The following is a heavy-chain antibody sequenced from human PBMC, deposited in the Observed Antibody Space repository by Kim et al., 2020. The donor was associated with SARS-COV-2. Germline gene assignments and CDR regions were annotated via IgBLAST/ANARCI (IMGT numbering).Heavy chain of an antibody. CDR3: ARVRGGYVSY. D-gene: IGHD5-12*01. V-gene: IGHV4-31*02. CDR2: ST. Sequence: STYYTPSLLSRVTLSLDTSKNQFSLKLTSVTAADTAVYYCARVRGGYVSYWGQGTLVTVSS. J-gene: IGHJ4*02.